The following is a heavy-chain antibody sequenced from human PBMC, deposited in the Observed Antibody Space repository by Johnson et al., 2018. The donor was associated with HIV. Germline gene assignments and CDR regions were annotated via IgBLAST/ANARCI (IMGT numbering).Heavy chain of an antibody. CDR3: AKLIPDSGSLRTGPPREAFDI. CDR1: GFTFSSYG. CDR2: IRYDGSNK. V-gene: IGHV3-30*02. D-gene: IGHD1-26*01. J-gene: IGHJ3*02. Sequence: QVQLVESGGGVVQPGGSLRLSCAASGFTFSSYGMHWVRQAPGKGLEWVAFIRYDGSNKYYADSVKGRFTISRDNYKNTLYLQMNSLRAEDTAVYYCAKLIPDSGSLRTGPPREAFDIWGQGTMVTVSS.